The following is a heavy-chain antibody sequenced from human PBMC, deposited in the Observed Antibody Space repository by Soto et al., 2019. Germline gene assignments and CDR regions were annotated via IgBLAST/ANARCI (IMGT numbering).Heavy chain of an antibody. CDR1: SGSISTSNW. CDR3: ARPIHLSGFDYFDY. J-gene: IGHJ4*02. Sequence: QVQLQESGPGLVKPLGTLSLTCAVSSGSISTSNWWSWVRQPPGKGLEWIGEIYHSGSANYDPSLRGRVTISVDKSKNQFSLELSSVTDADTALYYCARPIHLSGFDYFDYWGQGTLVTVSS. CDR2: IYHSGSA. V-gene: IGHV4-4*02. D-gene: IGHD3-9*01.